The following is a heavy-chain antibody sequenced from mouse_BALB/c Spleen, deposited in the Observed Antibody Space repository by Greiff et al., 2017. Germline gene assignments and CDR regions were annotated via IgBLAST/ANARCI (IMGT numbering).Heavy chain of an antibody. J-gene: IGHJ4*01. CDR3: AREYGNDYYAMDY. Sequence: EVKVVESGGGLVQPGGSRKLSCAASGFTFSSFGMHWVSQAPEKGLEWVAYISSGSSTIYYADTVKGRFTISRDNPKNTLFLQMTSLRSEDTAMYYCAREYGNDYYAMDYWCQGTSVTVSS. CDR1: GFTFSSFG. V-gene: IGHV5-17*02. D-gene: IGHD2-10*02. CDR2: ISSGSSTI.